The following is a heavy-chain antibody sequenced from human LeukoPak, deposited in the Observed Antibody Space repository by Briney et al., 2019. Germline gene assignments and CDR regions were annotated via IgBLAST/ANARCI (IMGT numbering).Heavy chain of an antibody. D-gene: IGHD3-22*01. CDR1: GFTFSSYG. Sequence: GGSLRLSCAAAGFTFSSYGMHWVRQAPGKGLEWVAVISYDGSNKYYADSVKGRFTISRDNSKNTLYLQMNSLRAEDTAVYYCALPGARDSSGYDNNYLDYWGQGTLVTVSS. J-gene: IGHJ4*02. V-gene: IGHV3-30*03. CDR2: ISYDGSNK. CDR3: ALPGARDSSGYDNNYLDY.